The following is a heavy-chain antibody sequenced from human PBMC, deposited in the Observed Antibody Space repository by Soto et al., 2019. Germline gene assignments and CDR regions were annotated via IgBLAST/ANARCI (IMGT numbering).Heavy chain of an antibody. D-gene: IGHD6-13*01. Sequence: SETLSLTCTVSGGSISSYYWSWIRQPPGKGLEWIGYIYYSGSTNYNPSLKSRVTISVDTSKNQFSLKLSSVTAADMAVYYCARTTAQRKIAAAGTEGDYYYYYYMDVWGKGTTVTVSS. J-gene: IGHJ6*03. CDR3: ARTTAQRKIAAAGTEGDYYYYYYMDV. CDR1: GGSISSYY. CDR2: IYYSGST. V-gene: IGHV4-59*01.